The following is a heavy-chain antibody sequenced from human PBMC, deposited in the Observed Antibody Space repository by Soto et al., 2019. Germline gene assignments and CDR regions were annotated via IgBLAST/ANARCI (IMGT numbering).Heavy chain of an antibody. D-gene: IGHD5-12*01. J-gene: IGHJ4*02. Sequence: QLQLQESGSGLVKPSQTLSLTCAVSGGSISSGGYSWSWIRQPPGKGLEWIGYIYHSGSTYYNPSLKSRVTRSVDRSKNHFSLKLSSVTAADTAVYYWDAGMATIRNYWGQGTLVTVSS. CDR3: DAGMATIRNY. V-gene: IGHV4-30-2*01. CDR1: GGSISSGGYS. CDR2: IYHSGST.